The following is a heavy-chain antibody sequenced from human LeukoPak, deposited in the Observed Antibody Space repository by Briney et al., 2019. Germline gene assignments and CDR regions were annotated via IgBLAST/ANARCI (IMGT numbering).Heavy chain of an antibody. CDR3: ARRKKSRYSSSPPFDY. Sequence: SETLSLTCAVYGGSFSGYYWSWIRQPPGKGLEWIGEINHSGSTNYNPSLKSRVTISVDTSKNQFSLKLSSVTAADTAVYYCARRKKSRYSSSPPFDYWGQGTLVTVSS. J-gene: IGHJ4*02. CDR2: INHSGST. D-gene: IGHD6-6*01. CDR1: GGSFSGYY. V-gene: IGHV4-34*01.